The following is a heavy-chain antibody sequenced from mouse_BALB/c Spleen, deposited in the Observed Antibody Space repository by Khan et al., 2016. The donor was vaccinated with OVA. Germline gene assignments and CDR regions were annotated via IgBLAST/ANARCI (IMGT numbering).Heavy chain of an antibody. CDR2: ISYSGST. D-gene: IGHD2-2*01. CDR1: AYSITSDYA. CDR3: ARVGYDGYAMDY. J-gene: IGHJ4*01. V-gene: IGHV3-2*02. Sequence: EVQLQESGPGLVKPSQSLSLTCTVTAYSITSDYAWNWIRQFPGNKLEWMGYISYSGSTSYNPSLKSRISIPRDTSKNQFFLQLNSVTTEDTATYYCARVGYDGYAMDYWGQGTSVTVSS.